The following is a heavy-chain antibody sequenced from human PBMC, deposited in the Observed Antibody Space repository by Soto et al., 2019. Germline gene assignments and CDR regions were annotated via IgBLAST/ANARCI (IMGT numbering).Heavy chain of an antibody. D-gene: IGHD1-26*01. Sequence: PGGSLRLSCAASGFTFDSYAMTWVRQAPGKGLEWVSTISGSGVKTDYADSVKGRFTVSRDNSKTTVYLQMNSLRAEDTAVYYCAKDLNGYSGSYSFPFLDSWGQRALVTVSS. V-gene: IGHV3-23*01. CDR2: ISGSGVKT. J-gene: IGHJ4*02. CDR1: GFTFDSYA. CDR3: AKDLNGYSGSYSFPFLDS.